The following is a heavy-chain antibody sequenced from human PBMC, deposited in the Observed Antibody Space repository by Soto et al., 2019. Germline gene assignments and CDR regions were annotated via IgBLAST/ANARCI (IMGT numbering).Heavy chain of an antibody. CDR3: AKDLPGTTDY. V-gene: IGHV3-30*18. CDR2: ISYDGSNK. Sequence: GGSLRLSCAASGFTFSSYGMHWVRQAPGKGLEWVAVISYDGSNKYYADSVKGRFTISRDNSKNTLYLQMNSLRAEDTAVYYCAKDLPGTTDYWGQGTLVTVSS. D-gene: IGHD1-7*01. CDR1: GFTFSSYG. J-gene: IGHJ4*02.